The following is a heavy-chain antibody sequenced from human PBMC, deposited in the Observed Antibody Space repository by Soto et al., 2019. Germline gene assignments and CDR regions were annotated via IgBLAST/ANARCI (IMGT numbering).Heavy chain of an antibody. CDR1: GFTSSNHA. V-gene: IGHV3-23*01. CDR2: ISGSGSNT. J-gene: IGHJ4*02. Sequence: GGSLSLPCAASGFTSSNHAMNWVRQAPRKGLEWVSTISGSGSNTYYADSVKGRFTISRDNSKNTLYLQMNSLRAEDTAGYYCAKDSGHTGGNWGEGILVTVSS. CDR3: AKDSGHTGGN. D-gene: IGHD3-10*01.